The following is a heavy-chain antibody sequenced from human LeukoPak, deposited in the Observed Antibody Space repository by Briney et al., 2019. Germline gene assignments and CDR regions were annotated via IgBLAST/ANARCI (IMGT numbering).Heavy chain of an antibody. J-gene: IGHJ6*03. CDR3: ARPFRGYHNYMAV. Sequence: KPSETLSLTCTVSGYYIKNGYYWGWIRQPPGKGLEGVGSIHHSGSTYYNPSLKSRVTISVDTSKNQFSLKVTSVTAADTAVYYCARPFRGYHNYMAVWGKGTTVIVSS. CDR2: IHHSGST. CDR1: GYYIKNGYY. V-gene: IGHV4-38-2*02. D-gene: IGHD3-10*01.